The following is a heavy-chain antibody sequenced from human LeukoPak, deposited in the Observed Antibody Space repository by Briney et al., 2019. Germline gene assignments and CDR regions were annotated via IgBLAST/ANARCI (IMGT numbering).Heavy chain of an antibody. CDR1: GDSVSSNSAA. CDR2: TYYRSKWYN. Sequence: SQTLSLTCAISGDSVSSNSAAWNWTRQSPSRGLEWLGRTYYRSKWYNDYAVSVKSRITINPDTSKNQFSLQLNSVTPEDTAVYYCARDLVVGANPVGYYFDYWGQGTLVTVSS. J-gene: IGHJ4*02. V-gene: IGHV6-1*01. CDR3: ARDLVVGANPVGYYFDY. D-gene: IGHD1-26*01.